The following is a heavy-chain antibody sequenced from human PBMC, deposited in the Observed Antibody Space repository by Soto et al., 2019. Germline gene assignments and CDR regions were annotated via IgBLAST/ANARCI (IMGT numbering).Heavy chain of an antibody. V-gene: IGHV3-23*01. CDR1: GFTFSGYA. CDR2: ISGSGGST. Sequence: GGSLRLSSAASGFTFSGYAMSWVRQSRGKGREWVSAISGSGGSTYYADSVKGRFTISRDNSKNTLYLQMNSLRAEDTAVYYCAKDLRGSYRSLGYWGQGTLVTVSS. D-gene: IGHD3-16*02. J-gene: IGHJ4*02. CDR3: AKDLRGSYRSLGY.